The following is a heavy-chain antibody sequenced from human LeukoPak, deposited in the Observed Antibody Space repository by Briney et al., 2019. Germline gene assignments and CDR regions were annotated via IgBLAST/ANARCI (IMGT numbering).Heavy chain of an antibody. Sequence: GGSLRLSCAASGFTFSSYSMNWARQAPGKGLEWVSSISSSSSYIYYADSVKGRFTISRDNAKNSLYLQMNSLRAEDTAVYYCARDYCSGDSCYYSDYWGQGTLVTVSS. CDR3: ARDYCSGDSCYYSDY. D-gene: IGHD2-15*01. CDR2: ISSSSSYI. J-gene: IGHJ4*02. CDR1: GFTFSSYS. V-gene: IGHV3-21*01.